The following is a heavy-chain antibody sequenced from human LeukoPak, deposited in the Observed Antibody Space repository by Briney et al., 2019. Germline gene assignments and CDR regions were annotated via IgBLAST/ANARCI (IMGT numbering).Heavy chain of an antibody. J-gene: IGHJ4*02. CDR3: AKGGDGSESYYGYYFDY. Sequence: GGSLRLSCAASGFTFSSYAMSWVRQAPGKGLEWVSVISGSDGSTYYSDSEKGRFTISRDSSKNTLYLQMNSLRAEDTAVYYCAKGGDGSESYYGYYFDYWGQGTLVTVSS. V-gene: IGHV3-23*01. CDR1: GFTFSSYA. CDR2: ISGSDGST. D-gene: IGHD3-10*01.